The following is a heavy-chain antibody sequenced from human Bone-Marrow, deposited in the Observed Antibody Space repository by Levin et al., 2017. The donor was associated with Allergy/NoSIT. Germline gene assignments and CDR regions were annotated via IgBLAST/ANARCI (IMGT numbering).Heavy chain of an antibody. CDR1: GYISTNYW. V-gene: IGHV5-51*01. CDR3: ARYECSTVSCSFDY. CDR2: IYPGDSDT. Sequence: GESLKISCKGSGYISTNYWIGWVRQMPGKVLEWMGIIYPGDSDTRYSPFFQGQVTISADKSINTVYLQWSSLKASDTAMYYCARYECSTVSCSFDYWGQGTLVTVSS. D-gene: IGHD2-15*01. J-gene: IGHJ4*02.